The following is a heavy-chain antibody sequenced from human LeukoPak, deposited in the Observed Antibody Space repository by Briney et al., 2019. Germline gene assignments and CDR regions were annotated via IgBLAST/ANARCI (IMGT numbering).Heavy chain of an antibody. D-gene: IGHD1-1*01. CDR3: ATDDVTTGTKTALGY. CDR1: GFTFTSSA. J-gene: IGHJ4*02. CDR2: IVVGSGNT. V-gene: IGHV1-58*01. Sequence: SVKVSCRASGFTFTSSAVQWVRQARGQGLEWIGWIVVGSGNTNYAQKFQERVTINRDMSTSTAYMELSSLRSEDTAVYYCATDDVTTGTKTALGYWGQGTLVTVSS.